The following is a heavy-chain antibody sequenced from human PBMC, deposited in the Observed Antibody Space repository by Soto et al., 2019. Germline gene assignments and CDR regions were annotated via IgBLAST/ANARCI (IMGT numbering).Heavy chain of an antibody. J-gene: IGHJ3*02. CDR1: GFTFSSYG. CDR2: ISYDGSNK. V-gene: IGHV3-30*03. D-gene: IGHD3-22*01. CDR3: AEPLRDYYDSRPAGAFDI. Sequence: QVQLVESGGGVVQPGRSLRLSCAASGFTFSSYGMHWVRQAPGKGLEWVAVISYDGSNKYYADSVKGRFTISRDNSKNTLYLQMNSLRAKDTAVYYCAEPLRDYYDSRPAGAFDIWGPGTMVTVSS.